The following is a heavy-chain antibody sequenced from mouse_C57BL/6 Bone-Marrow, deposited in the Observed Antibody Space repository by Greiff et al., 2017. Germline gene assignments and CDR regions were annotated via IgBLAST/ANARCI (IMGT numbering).Heavy chain of an antibody. Sequence: EVQLVESGGGLVKPGGSLKLSCAASGFTFSSYAMSWVRQTPEKRLEWVATISDGGSYTYYPDNVKGRFTISRDNAKNNLYLQMSHLKSEDTAMYYCASSYDAMDYWGQGTSVTVSS. CDR2: ISDGGSYT. J-gene: IGHJ4*01. CDR3: ASSYDAMDY. V-gene: IGHV5-4*01. CDR1: GFTFSSYA.